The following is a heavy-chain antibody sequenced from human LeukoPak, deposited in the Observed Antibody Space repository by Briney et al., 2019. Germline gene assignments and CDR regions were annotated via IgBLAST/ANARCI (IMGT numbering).Heavy chain of an antibody. Sequence: GGSLRLSCAASGFTFSSYGMHWVRQAPGKGLEWVAVIWYDGSNKYYADSVKGRFTISRDNSKNTLYLQMNSLRAEDTAVYYCARGGEWDSSPLHYWGQGTLVTVSS. CDR2: IWYDGSNK. V-gene: IGHV3-33*01. CDR1: GFTFSSYG. J-gene: IGHJ4*02. CDR3: ARGGEWDSSPLHY. D-gene: IGHD1-26*01.